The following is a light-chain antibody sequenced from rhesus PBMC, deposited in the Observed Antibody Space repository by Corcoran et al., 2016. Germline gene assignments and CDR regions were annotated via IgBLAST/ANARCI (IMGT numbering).Light chain of an antibody. V-gene: IGKV1-21*01. Sequence: DIQMTQSPSSLSASVGDRVTITCRASQGISSWLAWYQQKPGKAPNLLIYKASSVQSGVPSRFSGVGSGTDFTLTISSLQPEDFATDYCQQYNRAPWTVGQGTKVEIK. J-gene: IGKJ1*01. CDR3: QQYNRAPWT. CDR1: QGISSW. CDR2: KAS.